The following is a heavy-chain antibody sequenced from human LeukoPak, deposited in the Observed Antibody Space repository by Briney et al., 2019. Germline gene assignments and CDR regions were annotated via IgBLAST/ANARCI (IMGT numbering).Heavy chain of an antibody. CDR3: ARDMRKLYGGNDAFDI. Sequence: GGSLRLSCTASGFTVSSKYMNWVRQAPGQGLEWVSVLYSGGTAFYPDSVRGRFTISRDDSKNTLYLQMNNLRAEDTAVYYCARDMRKLYGGNDAFDIWGQGTMVTVSS. V-gene: IGHV3-53*01. D-gene: IGHD4-23*01. CDR2: LYSGGTA. CDR1: GFTVSSKY. J-gene: IGHJ3*02.